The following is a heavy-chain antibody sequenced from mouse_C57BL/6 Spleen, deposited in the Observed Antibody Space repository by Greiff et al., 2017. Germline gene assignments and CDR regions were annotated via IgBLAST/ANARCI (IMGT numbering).Heavy chain of an antibody. J-gene: IGHJ3*01. CDR2: FYPGSGSI. V-gene: IGHV1-62-2*01. CDR1: GYNFTEYT. D-gene: IGHD4-1*01. Sequence: VKLMESGAELVKPGASVKLSCKASGYNFTEYTIHWVKQRSGQGLEWIGWFYPGSGSIKYHEKFKDNATLTADKSASTVYMELSRLTSEDSAVYFCARHEKLTGGPWFAYWGQGTLVTVSA. CDR3: ARHEKLTGGPWFAY.